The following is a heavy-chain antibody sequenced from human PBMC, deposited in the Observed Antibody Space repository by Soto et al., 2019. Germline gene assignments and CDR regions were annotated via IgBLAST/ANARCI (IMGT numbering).Heavy chain of an antibody. D-gene: IGHD3-9*01. CDR1: GFTVSSNY. V-gene: IGHV3-66*01. CDR3: ARVKAYDLLTGYEYSPDYYYYYMDV. CDR2: IYTGGST. J-gene: IGHJ6*03. Sequence: GGSLRLSCAASGFTVSSNYMSWVRLAPGKGLEWVSLIYTGGSTYYADSVKGRFTISRDNSKNTLYLQMHSLRAEDTAVYYCARVKAYDLLTGYEYSPDYYYYYMDVWGKGTTVTVSS.